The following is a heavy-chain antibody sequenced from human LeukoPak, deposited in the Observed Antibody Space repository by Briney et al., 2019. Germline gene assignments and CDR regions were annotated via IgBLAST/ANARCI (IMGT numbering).Heavy chain of an antibody. CDR3: ARGPANYNFWSGYYTTRVFDY. D-gene: IGHD3-3*01. Sequence: GGSLRLSCAASGFTFSSYSMNWVRQAPGKGLEWVSSISSSSSYMYYADSVKGRFTISRDNAKNSVYMQMNSLRAEDTAVYYCARGPANYNFWSGYYTTRVFDYWGQGTLVTVSS. CDR2: ISSSSSYM. V-gene: IGHV3-21*01. J-gene: IGHJ4*02. CDR1: GFTFSSYS.